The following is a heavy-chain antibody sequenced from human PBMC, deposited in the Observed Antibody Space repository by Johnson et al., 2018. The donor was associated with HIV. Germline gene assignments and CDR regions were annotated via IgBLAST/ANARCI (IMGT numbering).Heavy chain of an antibody. CDR2: ISSNGGST. Sequence: VQLVESGGGEVQPGRSLRLSCAASGFRFRSYVMHWVRQAPGKGLEYVSAISSNGGSTYYANSVKGRFTISRDNSKNTLYLQMGSLRAEDMAVYYCARACRDGYTCDVYDIWGRGTMVTVSS. D-gene: IGHD5-24*01. CDR1: GFRFRSYV. CDR3: ARACRDGYTCDVYDI. J-gene: IGHJ3*02. V-gene: IGHV3-64*01.